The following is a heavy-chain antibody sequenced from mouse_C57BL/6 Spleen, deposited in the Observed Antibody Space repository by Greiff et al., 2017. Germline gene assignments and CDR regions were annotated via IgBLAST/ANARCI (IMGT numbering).Heavy chain of an antibody. V-gene: IGHV2-6*01. Sequence: VQVVESGPGLVAPSQSLSITCTVSGFSLTSYGVDWVRQSPGKGLEWLGVIWGVGSTNYNSALKSRLSISKDNSKSQVFLKMNSLQTDDTAMYYCASYGYDGEAWFAYWGQGTLVTVSA. CDR3: ASYGYDGEAWFAY. CDR1: GFSLTSYG. D-gene: IGHD2-2*01. CDR2: IWGVGST. J-gene: IGHJ3*01.